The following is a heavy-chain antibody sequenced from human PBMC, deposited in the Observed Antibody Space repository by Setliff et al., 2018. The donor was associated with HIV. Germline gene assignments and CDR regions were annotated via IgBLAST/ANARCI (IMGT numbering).Heavy chain of an antibody. Sequence: PSETLSLTCTVSNNSIRSSYWSWIRQPVGKGLEWIGRIHTLGGTKYNSSLESRVTMSVDASKNQFFLQLISVTAADTAVYYCARQGGYNSPLMVWGQGKLVTVSS. J-gene: IGHJ4*02. CDR3: ARQGGYNSPLMV. D-gene: IGHD3-10*01. V-gene: IGHV4-4*07. CDR1: NNSIRSSY. CDR2: IHTLGGT.